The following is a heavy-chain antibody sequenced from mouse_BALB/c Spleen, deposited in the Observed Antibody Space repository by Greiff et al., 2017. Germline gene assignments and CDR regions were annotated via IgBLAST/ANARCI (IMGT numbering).Heavy chain of an antibody. V-gene: IGHV1-31*01. Sequence: EVMLVESRPELVKPGASVKISCKASGYSFTGYYMHWVKQSHGKSLEWIGYIYPYNGFSSYNQKFKGKATLTVDKSSSTAYMELRSLTSEDSAVYYCARGDPGWFAYWGQGTLVTVSA. CDR3: ARGDPGWFAY. CDR1: GYSFTGYY. CDR2: IYPYNGFS. J-gene: IGHJ3*01.